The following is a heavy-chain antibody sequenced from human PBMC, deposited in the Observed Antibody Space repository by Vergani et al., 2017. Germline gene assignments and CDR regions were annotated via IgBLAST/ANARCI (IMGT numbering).Heavy chain of an antibody. J-gene: IGHJ5*02. D-gene: IGHD3-10*01. CDR2: INPNSGGT. CDR3: ARDEYYYGSGSYKYLFDP. Sequence: QVQLVQSGAEVKKPGASVKVSCKASGYTFTGYYMHWVRQAPGQGLEWMGWINPNSGGTNYAQKFQGRVTMTRDTSISTAYMELSRLRSDDTAVYYCARDEYYYGSGSYKYLFDPWGQGTLVTVSS. CDR1: GYTFTGYY. V-gene: IGHV1-2*02.